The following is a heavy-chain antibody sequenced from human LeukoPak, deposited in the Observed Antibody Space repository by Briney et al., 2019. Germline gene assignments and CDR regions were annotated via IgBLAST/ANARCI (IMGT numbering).Heavy chain of an antibody. CDR3: ARGSGSYHDY. V-gene: IGHV3-30*04. J-gene: IGHJ4*02. Sequence: GWSLRLSCAASGFTCSSYAMHVVREAPGEGLEWVAVISYDGSNKYYADSVKRRFTISRDNSKNTLYLQMNSLRAEDTAVYYCARGSGSYHDYWGQGTLVTVSS. CDR2: ISYDGSNK. CDR1: GFTCSSYA. D-gene: IGHD3-10*01.